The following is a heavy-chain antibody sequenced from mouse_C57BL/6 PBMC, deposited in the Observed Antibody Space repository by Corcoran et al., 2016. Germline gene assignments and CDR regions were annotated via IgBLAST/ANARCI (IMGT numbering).Heavy chain of an antibody. CDR3: ARGRFDDGYHWYLDV. CDR1: GYTFTDYN. V-gene: IGHV1-26*01. J-gene: IGHJ1*03. CDR2: INPNNGGT. Sequence: EVQPQQSGPELVKPGASVKISCKASGYTFTDYNMNWVKQSHGKSLEWIGDINPNNGGTSYNQKFKGKATLTVDKSSSTAYMELRSLTSEDSAVYYCARGRFDDGYHWYLDVWGTGTSVTVSS. D-gene: IGHD2-3*01.